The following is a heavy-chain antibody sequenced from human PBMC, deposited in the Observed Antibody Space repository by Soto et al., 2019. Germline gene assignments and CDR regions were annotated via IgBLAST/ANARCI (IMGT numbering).Heavy chain of an antibody. CDR2: IKQDGSEK. CDR3: ARVIYDSSGYYYGPRGYYYGMDV. Sequence: HPGGSLRLSCAASGFTFSSYWMSWVRQAPGKGLEWVANIKQDGSEKYYVDSVKGRFTISRDNAKNSLYLQMNSLRAEDTAVYYCARVIYDSSGYYYGPRGYYYGMDVWGQGTTVTVSS. CDR1: GFTFSSYW. V-gene: IGHV3-7*01. J-gene: IGHJ6*02. D-gene: IGHD3-22*01.